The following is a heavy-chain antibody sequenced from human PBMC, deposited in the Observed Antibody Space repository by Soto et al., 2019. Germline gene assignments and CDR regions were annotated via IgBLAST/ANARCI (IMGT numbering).Heavy chain of an antibody. CDR3: ARDGGYGYAYGMDV. V-gene: IGHV4-59*01. Sequence: QVQLQESGPGLVKPSETLSLTCTVSGGSISSYYWSWIRQPPGKGLEWIGYIYYSGSTNYNPSLKSRVTISVDTSKNQFSLKLSSVTAADTAVYYCARDGGYGYAYGMDVWGQGTTVTVSS. CDR1: GGSISSYY. CDR2: IYYSGST. J-gene: IGHJ6*02. D-gene: IGHD5-18*01.